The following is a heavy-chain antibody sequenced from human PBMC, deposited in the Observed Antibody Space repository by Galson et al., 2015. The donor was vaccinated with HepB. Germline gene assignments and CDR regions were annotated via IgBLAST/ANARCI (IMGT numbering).Heavy chain of an antibody. J-gene: IGHJ4*02. D-gene: IGHD3-10*01. Sequence: SLRLSCAASGFTLSSYWMHWVRQAPGKGLEWVSAISGSGGSAYYADSVRGRFTISRDNSKNTLYLQINSLRAEDTAVYYCAKVRNYYASGSDDAQFDSWGQGTLITVSS. CDR3: AKVRNYYASGSDDAQFDS. CDR2: ISGSGGSA. V-gene: IGHV3-23*01. CDR1: GFTLSSYW.